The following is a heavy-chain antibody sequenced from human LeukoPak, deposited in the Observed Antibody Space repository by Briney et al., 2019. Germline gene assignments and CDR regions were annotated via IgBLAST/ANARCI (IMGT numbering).Heavy chain of an antibody. D-gene: IGHD6-13*01. J-gene: IGHJ4*02. V-gene: IGHV4-61*01. CDR1: GGSFSSVISY. CDR3: GRVPAAGTGPDY. Sequence: SETLSLTCRVSGGSFSSVISYWSWIRQPPGEGLEWIAYISDSGGSDYNPSPRGRVTISLDTSKNQFSLRLTSVTAADTAVYYCGRVPAAGTGPDYWGQGTLVTVSS. CDR2: ISDSGGS.